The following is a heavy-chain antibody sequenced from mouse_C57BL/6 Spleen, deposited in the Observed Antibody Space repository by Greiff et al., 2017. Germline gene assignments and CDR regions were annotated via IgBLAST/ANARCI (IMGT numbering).Heavy chain of an antibody. J-gene: IGHJ2*01. V-gene: IGHV1-50*01. D-gene: IGHD4-1*01. Sequence: VQLQQPGAELVKPGASVKLSCKASGYTFTSYWMQWVKQRPGQGLEWIGGIDPYDSYTNYNQKFKGKATLTVDTSSSTAYMQLSSLTSEDSAVYYCARGLGDYWGQGTTLTVSS. CDR1: GYTFTSYW. CDR3: ARGLGDY. CDR2: IDPYDSYT.